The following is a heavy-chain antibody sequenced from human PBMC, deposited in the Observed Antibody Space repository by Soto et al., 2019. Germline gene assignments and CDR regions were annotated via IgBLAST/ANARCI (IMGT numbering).Heavy chain of an antibody. J-gene: IGHJ4*02. V-gene: IGHV4-59*08. D-gene: IGHD6-19*01. CDR3: ARGVAGSGFDL. CDR2: VFYSGDT. CDR1: GGSMSRFY. Sequence: SETLSLTCNVSGGSMSRFYWSWLRQPPGKGLEWIGYVFYSGDTKYNPSLKSRLTISVDTTKNHFSLQLNSVTPDDTAVYYCARGVAGSGFDLWGQGTLVTVSS.